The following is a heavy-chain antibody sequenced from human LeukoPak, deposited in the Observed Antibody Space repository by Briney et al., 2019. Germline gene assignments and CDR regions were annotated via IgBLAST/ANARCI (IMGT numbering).Heavy chain of an antibody. D-gene: IGHD5-24*01. Sequence: PGGSLRLSCAASGFTFSSYAMSWVRQAPGKGLEWVSAISGNGGNTYYADSVKGRFTISRDNSKNTLYLQMSSLRAEDTAVFYCARGRDGYNYDYWGQGTLVTVSS. CDR2: ISGNGGNT. CDR3: ARGRDGYNYDY. CDR1: GFTFSSYA. V-gene: IGHV3-23*01. J-gene: IGHJ4*02.